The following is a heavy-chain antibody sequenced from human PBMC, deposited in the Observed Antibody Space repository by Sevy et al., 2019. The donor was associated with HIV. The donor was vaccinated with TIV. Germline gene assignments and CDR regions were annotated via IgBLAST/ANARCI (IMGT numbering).Heavy chain of an antibody. CDR1: GFTFGSYA. Sequence: GGSLRLSCAASGFTFGSYAMHWVRQAPGKGLEWLAFISYDGSRKYYADSVKGRFTISRDNSKNTLFMQGNSLRAEDTALYYCARERDRQALNVWGQGTMVTVSS. CDR2: ISYDGSRK. CDR3: ARERDRQALNV. V-gene: IGHV3-30-3*01. J-gene: IGHJ3*01.